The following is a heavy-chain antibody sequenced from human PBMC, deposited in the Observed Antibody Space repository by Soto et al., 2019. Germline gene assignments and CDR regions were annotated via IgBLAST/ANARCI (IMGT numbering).Heavy chain of an antibody. CDR2: IYHSGST. CDR3: ARGNVVAIDY. Sequence: PSEILSLTCAVSGGSISSGGYSWSWIRQPPGKGLEWIGYIYHSGSTYYNPSLKSRVTISVDRSKNQFSLKLSSVTAADTAVYYCARGNVVAIDYWGQGTLVTVSS. V-gene: IGHV4-30-2*01. CDR1: GGSISSGGYS. J-gene: IGHJ4*02. D-gene: IGHD2-21*01.